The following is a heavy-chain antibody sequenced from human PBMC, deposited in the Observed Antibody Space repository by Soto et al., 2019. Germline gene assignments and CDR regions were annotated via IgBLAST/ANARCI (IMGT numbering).Heavy chain of an antibody. CDR3: ASDLCHSSTSCYWVGYYSMDV. CDR1: GGTFSSYA. J-gene: IGHJ6*02. D-gene: IGHD2-2*01. Sequence: QVQLVQSGAEVKKPGSSVKVSCKASGGTFSSYAISWVRQAPGQGLECMGGIIPIFGTANYARKFQGRVTITADEFTSTAYMELSGLGSEDASVYYCASDLCHSSTSCYWVGYYSMDVWGQGTTVTVSS. V-gene: IGHV1-69*01. CDR2: IIPIFGTA.